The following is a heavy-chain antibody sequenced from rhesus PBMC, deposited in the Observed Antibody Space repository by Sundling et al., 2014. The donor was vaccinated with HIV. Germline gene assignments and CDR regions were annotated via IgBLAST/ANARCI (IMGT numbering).Heavy chain of an antibody. D-gene: IGHD2-15*01. CDR2: VTGNRERS. V-gene: IGHV4-99*01. J-gene: IGHJ4*01. CDR3: ARHTAVLLDY. Sequence: QVQLQESGPGLVKPSETLSLTCTVSSYSISSGYHWGWIRQPPGKGLEYIGYVTGNRERSYYNPSLRSRVTISKDTSKNQFSLKLSSVTAADTAVYYCARHTAVLLDYWGQGVLVTVSS. CDR1: SYSISSGYH.